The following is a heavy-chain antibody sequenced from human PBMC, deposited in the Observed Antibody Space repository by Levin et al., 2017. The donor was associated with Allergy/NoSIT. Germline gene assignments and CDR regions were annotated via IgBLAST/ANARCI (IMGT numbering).Heavy chain of an antibody. V-gene: IGHV3-74*01. D-gene: IGHD5-18*01. CDR3: ARDEADTAPLKDAFDI. CDR2: INSDGSST. CDR1: GFTFSSYW. Sequence: GESLKISCAASGFTFSSYWMHWVRQAPGKGLVWVSRINSDGSSTSYADSVKGRFTISRDNAKNTLYLQMNSLRAEDTAVYYCARDEADTAPLKDAFDIWGQGTMVTVSS. J-gene: IGHJ3*02.